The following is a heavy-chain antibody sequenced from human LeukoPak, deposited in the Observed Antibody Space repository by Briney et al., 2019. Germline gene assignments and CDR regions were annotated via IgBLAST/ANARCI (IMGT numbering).Heavy chain of an antibody. Sequence: KPSETLSLTCTVSGGSISSYYWSWIRQPAGKGLEWIGRIYTSGSTNYNPSLKSRVTMSIDTSKNQFSLKLSSVTAADTAVYYCARGPMGSGYSDFDYWGQGTLVTVSS. CDR1: GGSISSYY. V-gene: IGHV4-4*07. CDR3: ARGPMGSGYSDFDY. D-gene: IGHD3-22*01. CDR2: IYTSGST. J-gene: IGHJ4*02.